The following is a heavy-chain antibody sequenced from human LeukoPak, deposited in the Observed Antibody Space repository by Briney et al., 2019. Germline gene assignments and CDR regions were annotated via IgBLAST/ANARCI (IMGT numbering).Heavy chain of an antibody. Sequence: SETLSLTCTVSGGSIGSGGFYWSWIRQHPGKGLEWIGYIYSSGGTRYNPSLKSRVTISVDTSKIQFSLKLNSVTAADTAVYYCASSRHSGTYYVLDYWGQGSLVTVSS. CDR2: IYSSGGT. CDR3: ASSRHSGTYYVLDY. V-gene: IGHV4-31*03. D-gene: IGHD1-26*01. J-gene: IGHJ4*02. CDR1: GGSIGSGGFY.